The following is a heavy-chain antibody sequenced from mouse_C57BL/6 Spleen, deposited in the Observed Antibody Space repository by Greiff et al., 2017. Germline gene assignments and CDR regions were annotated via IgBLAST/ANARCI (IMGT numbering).Heavy chain of an antibody. CDR2: FYPGSGSI. CDR1: GYTFPEYT. J-gene: IGHJ1*03. Sequence: LEESGAELVKPGASVKLSCKASGYTFPEYTIHWVKQRSGQGLEWIRWFYPGSGSIKYNEKFKDKATLNADKSSSTVYMEISRFTSEDSAVYFCARHETGTSYWYFDVWGTGATVTVSS. CDR3: ARHETGTSYWYFDV. V-gene: IGHV1-62-2*01. D-gene: IGHD4-1*01.